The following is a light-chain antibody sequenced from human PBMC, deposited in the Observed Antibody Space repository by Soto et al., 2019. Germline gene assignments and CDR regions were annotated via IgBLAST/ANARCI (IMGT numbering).Light chain of an antibody. J-gene: IGLJ1*01. CDR2: GVT. CDR1: SSDVGGYNS. CDR3: SSYTSASTLLYL. V-gene: IGLV2-14*01. Sequence: QSVLTQPASVSGSPGQSITISCTGTSSDVGGYNSVSWYQQHPGIAPQLLIYGVTNRPSGVSPRFSGSKSGNTASLTIAGLQAEDEADYHFSSYTSASTLLYLFGTGTKLTVL.